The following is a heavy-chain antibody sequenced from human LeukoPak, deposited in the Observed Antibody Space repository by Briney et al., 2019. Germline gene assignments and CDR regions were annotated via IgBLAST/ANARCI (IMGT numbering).Heavy chain of an antibody. Sequence: PSETLSLTCTVSGDSISSGDYYWTWIRQPPGKGLEWIGYIYYSGSAYYNPSLKSRVTISVDTSKNQFSLKLSSVTAADTAVYYCVRESPITVAGLNWFDPWGQGILVTVSS. CDR2: IYYSGSA. V-gene: IGHV4-30-4*08. D-gene: IGHD6-13*01. J-gene: IGHJ5*02. CDR3: VRESPITVAGLNWFDP. CDR1: GDSISSGDYY.